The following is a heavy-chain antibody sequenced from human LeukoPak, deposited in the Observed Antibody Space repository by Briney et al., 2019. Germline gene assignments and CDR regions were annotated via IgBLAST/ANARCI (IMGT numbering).Heavy chain of an antibody. CDR2: IGGSGGST. CDR3: AKVETAAAGTLRGFDY. J-gene: IGHJ4*02. Sequence: GGSLRLSCAASGFTFSSYAMSWVRQAPGKGLEWVSSIGGSGGSTYYADSVKGRFTISRDNSKNTLYLQMNSLRAEDTAVYYCAKVETAAAGTLRGFDYWGQGTLVTVSS. V-gene: IGHV3-23*01. CDR1: GFTFSSYA. D-gene: IGHD6-13*01.